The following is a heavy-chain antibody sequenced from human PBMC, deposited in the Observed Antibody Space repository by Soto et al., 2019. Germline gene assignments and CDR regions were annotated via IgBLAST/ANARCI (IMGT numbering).Heavy chain of an antibody. CDR2: IGTAGDT. Sequence: GGSLRLSCAASGFTFSSYDMHWVRQATGKGLEWISAIGTAGDTYYPGSVKGRFTISRENAKNSLYLQMNSLRAEDTAVYYCARGKNFWSGLDAFDIWGQGTMVTVSS. CDR1: GFTFSSYD. D-gene: IGHD3-3*01. J-gene: IGHJ3*02. V-gene: IGHV3-13*01. CDR3: ARGKNFWSGLDAFDI.